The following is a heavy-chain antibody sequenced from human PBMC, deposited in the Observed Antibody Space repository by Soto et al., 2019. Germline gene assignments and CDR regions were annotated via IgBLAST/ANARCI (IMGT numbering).Heavy chain of an antibody. CDR1: GGSISSGSYY. CDR2: IYYSGST. D-gene: IGHD3-10*01. Sequence: QLQLQESGPGLVKPSETLSLTCTVSGGSISSGSYYWGWIRQPPGKGREWIGSIYYSGSTYYTPSLKSRVTISVDTSKNQFSLKLSSVTAADTAVYYCATRRDGNTMVDWFDPWGQGTLVTVSS. V-gene: IGHV4-39*01. CDR3: ATRRDGNTMVDWFDP. J-gene: IGHJ5*02.